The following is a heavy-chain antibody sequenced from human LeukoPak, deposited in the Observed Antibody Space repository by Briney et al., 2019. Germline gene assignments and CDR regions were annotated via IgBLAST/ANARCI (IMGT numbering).Heavy chain of an antibody. D-gene: IGHD3-3*01. Sequence: QAGGSLRLSCEASGFRFRNHWMNWVRQAPGKGLEWVANIKEDGSEKYYVDSVKGRFTISRDNARNSLFLQMNSLRAEDTAVYYCARETNLLLRGSALDIWGQGTMVTVSS. V-gene: IGHV3-7*01. J-gene: IGHJ3*02. CDR1: GFRFRNHW. CDR3: ARETNLLLRGSALDI. CDR2: IKEDGSEK.